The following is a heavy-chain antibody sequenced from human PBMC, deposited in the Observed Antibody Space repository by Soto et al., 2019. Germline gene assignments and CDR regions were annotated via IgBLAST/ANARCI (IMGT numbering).Heavy chain of an antibody. CDR1: GYTFTGYY. Sequence: ASVKVSCKASGYTFTGYYMHWVRQAPGQGLEWMGWINPNSGGTNYAQKFQGRVTMTRDTSISTAYMELSRLRSDDTAVYYCARALGYCSSTSCPPFDYWGQGTLVTVSS. CDR3: ARALGYCSSTSCPPFDY. V-gene: IGHV1-2*02. D-gene: IGHD2-2*01. J-gene: IGHJ4*02. CDR2: INPNSGGT.